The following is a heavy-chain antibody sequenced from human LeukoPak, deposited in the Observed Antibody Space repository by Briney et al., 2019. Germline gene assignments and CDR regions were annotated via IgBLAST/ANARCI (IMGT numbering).Heavy chain of an antibody. CDR2: IYYSGST. D-gene: IGHD3-3*01. V-gene: IGHV4-30-4*01. CDR1: GGSISSGDYY. Sequence: SETLSLTCTVSGGSISSGDYYWSWIRQPPGKGLEWIGYIYYSGSTYYNPSIKSRVTISVDTSKNQFSMKLSSVTAAATAVYYCARVNRSTQYYDFWSAKYYLDYWGQGTLVTVSS. J-gene: IGHJ4*02. CDR3: ARVNRSTQYYDFWSAKYYLDY.